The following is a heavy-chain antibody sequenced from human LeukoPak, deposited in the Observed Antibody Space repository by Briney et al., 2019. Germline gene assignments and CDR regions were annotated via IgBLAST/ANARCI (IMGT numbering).Heavy chain of an antibody. V-gene: IGHV4-39*02. CDR2: ISYTGNT. CDR1: GGPISSSDYY. J-gene: IGHJ6*03. Sequence: SETLSLTCSVSGGPISSSDYYWGWIRQPPGKGLEWIGRISYTGNTYYTPSLKSRVTISVDTSNNLLSLRLSSVTAGDTAVYYCARLTHSYYADSSGYYPYYYMDVWGKGTTVTVSS. CDR3: ARLTHSYYADSSGYYPYYYMDV. D-gene: IGHD3-22*01.